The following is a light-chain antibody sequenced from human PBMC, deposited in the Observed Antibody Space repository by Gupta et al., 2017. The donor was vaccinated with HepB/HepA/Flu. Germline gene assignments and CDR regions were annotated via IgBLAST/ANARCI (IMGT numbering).Light chain of an antibody. CDR2: LGS. V-gene: IGKV2-28*01. J-gene: IGKJ4*01. Sequence: DIVMTQSPLSLPVTPGEPASISCRSSQSLLYRDGYNFLNWYLQKPGQSPQLLIYLGSNRASGVPDRFSGSGSGTNFTLKINRVEAEDVGVYYCMQGIQGPLTFGGGTKVEI. CDR1: QSLLYRDGYNF. CDR3: MQGIQGPLT.